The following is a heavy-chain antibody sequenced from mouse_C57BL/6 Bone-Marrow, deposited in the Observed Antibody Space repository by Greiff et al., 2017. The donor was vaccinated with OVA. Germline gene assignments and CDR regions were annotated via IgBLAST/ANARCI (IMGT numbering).Heavy chain of an antibody. CDR3: ARKGYGSSYWYFDV. J-gene: IGHJ1*03. D-gene: IGHD1-1*01. V-gene: IGHV2-9-1*01. CDR2: IWTGGGT. Sequence: VKLVESGPGLVAPSQSLSITCTVSGFSLTSYAISWVRQPPGKGLEWLGVIWTGGGTNYNSALKSRLSISKDNSKSQVFLKMNSLQTDDTARYYCARKGYGSSYWYFDVWGTGTTVTVSS. CDR1: GFSLTSYA.